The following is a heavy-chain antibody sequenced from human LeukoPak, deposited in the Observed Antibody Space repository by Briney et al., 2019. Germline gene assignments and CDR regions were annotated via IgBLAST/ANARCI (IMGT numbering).Heavy chain of an antibody. CDR3: ARGGYGGYGDFDY. Sequence: SETLSLTCAVYGGSFSGYYWSWIRQPPGKGLEWIGEINHSGSTNYNPSLKSRVTISVDTSKNQFSLKLSSVTAADTAVYYCARGGYGGYGDFDYWGQGTLVTVSS. V-gene: IGHV4-34*01. CDR1: GGSFSGYY. D-gene: IGHD5-12*01. J-gene: IGHJ4*02. CDR2: INHSGST.